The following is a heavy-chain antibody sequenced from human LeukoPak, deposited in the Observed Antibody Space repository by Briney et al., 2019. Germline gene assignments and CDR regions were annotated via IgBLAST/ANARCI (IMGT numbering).Heavy chain of an antibody. CDR1: GGTFSSYA. CDR2: IIPIFGTA. V-gene: IGHV1-69*06. CDR3: ASTIAVVPGYFDY. Sequence: SVKVSCTASGGTFSSYAISWVRQAPGQGLEWMGGIIPIFGTANYAQKFQGRVTITADKSMSTAYMELSSLRSEDTAVYYCASTIAVVPGYFDYWGQGTLVTVSS. J-gene: IGHJ4*02. D-gene: IGHD6-19*01.